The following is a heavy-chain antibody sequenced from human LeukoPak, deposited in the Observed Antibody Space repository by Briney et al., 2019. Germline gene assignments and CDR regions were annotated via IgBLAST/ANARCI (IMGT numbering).Heavy chain of an antibody. D-gene: IGHD6-19*01. CDR2: IYDDGSKT. Sequence: GGSLRLSCVASGFTFSSFWMHWVRQAPGKGLVWVSRIYDDGSKTSYADSVKGRFTISRDNAKNTLYLQMNSLRVEDTAVYYCVRYYGSGYIRFDSWGQGTPVTVSS. CDR3: VRYYGSGYIRFDS. J-gene: IGHJ4*02. CDR1: GFTFSSFW. V-gene: IGHV3-74*01.